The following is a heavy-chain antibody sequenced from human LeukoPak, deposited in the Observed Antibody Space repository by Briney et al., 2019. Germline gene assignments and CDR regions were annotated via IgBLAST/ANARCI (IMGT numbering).Heavy chain of an antibody. D-gene: IGHD4-11*01. CDR2: INPNSGGT. V-gene: IGHV1-2*02. Sequence: GASVKVSCKASGGTFNNYAISWVRQAPGQGLEWMGWINPNSGGTNYAQKFQGRVTMTRDTSISTAYMDLRSDDTAVYFCARGGLPIYYYYMDVWGKGTTVTVSS. CDR1: GGTFNNYA. J-gene: IGHJ6*03. CDR3: ARGGLPIYYYYMDV.